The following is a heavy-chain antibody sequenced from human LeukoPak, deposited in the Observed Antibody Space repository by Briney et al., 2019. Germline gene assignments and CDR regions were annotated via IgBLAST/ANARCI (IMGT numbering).Heavy chain of an antibody. Sequence: PSETLSLTCAVYGGSFSGYYWSWIRQPPGKGLEWIGEINHSGSTKYNPSLKRRVTISVDTSKNQFSVKLSSVTAADTAVYYCARQYSSGWTYFDYWGQGTLVTVSS. V-gene: IGHV4-34*01. D-gene: IGHD6-19*01. CDR3: ARQYSSGWTYFDY. J-gene: IGHJ4*02. CDR2: INHSGST. CDR1: GGSFSGYY.